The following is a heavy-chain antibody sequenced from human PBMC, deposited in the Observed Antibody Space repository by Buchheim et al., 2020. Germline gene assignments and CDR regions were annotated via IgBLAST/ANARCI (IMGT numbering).Heavy chain of an antibody. CDR3: AKVGAGDFDY. Sequence: QVQLVESGGGVVQPGRSLRLSCAASGFTFSSYGMHWVRQAPGKGLEWVAVISYDGSNKYYADSVKGRFTISRDNSKNTLYLQMNRLRAEDTAVYYCAKVGAGDFDYWGQGTL. D-gene: IGHD3-16*01. CDR1: GFTFSSYG. V-gene: IGHV3-30*18. CDR2: ISYDGSNK. J-gene: IGHJ4*02.